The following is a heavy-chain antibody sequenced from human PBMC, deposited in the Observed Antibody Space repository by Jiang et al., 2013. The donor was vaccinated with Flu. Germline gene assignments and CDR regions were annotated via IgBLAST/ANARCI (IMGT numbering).Heavy chain of an antibody. Sequence: SGAEVKKPGASVKVSCKASGYTFTSYYMHWVRQAPGQGLEWMGIINPSGGSTSYAQKFQGRVTMTRDTSTSTVYMELSSLRSEDTAVYYCARARFGGDILLEYYYYGMDVWGQGTTVTVSS. CDR3: ARARFGGDILLEYYYYGMDV. J-gene: IGHJ6*02. CDR1: GYTFTSYY. V-gene: IGHV1-46*01. D-gene: IGHD3-3*01. CDR2: INPSGGST.